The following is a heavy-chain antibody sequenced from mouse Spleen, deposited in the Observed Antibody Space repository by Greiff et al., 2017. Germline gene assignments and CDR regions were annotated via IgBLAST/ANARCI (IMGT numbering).Heavy chain of an antibody. V-gene: IGHV1-69*01. D-gene: IGHD2-3*01. CDR2: IDPSDSYT. CDR1: GYTFTSYW. Sequence: QVQLQQPGAELVMPGASVKLSCKASGYTFTSYWMHWVKQRPGQGLEWIGEIDPSDSYTNYNQKFKGKATLTVDKSSSTAYMQLSSLTSEDSAVYYCARRGDGYYVGYWGQGTTLTGSS. J-gene: IGHJ2*01. CDR3: ARRGDGYYVGY.